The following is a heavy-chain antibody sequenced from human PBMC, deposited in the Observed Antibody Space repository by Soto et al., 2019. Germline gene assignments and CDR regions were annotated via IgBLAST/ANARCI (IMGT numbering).Heavy chain of an antibody. CDR3: ARSGGWSSVGWNGGPGAFDI. Sequence: ASVKVSCKASGYTSTSYGISWVRQAPGQGLEGMGWISAYNGNTNYAQKLQGRGTMTTDTSTSTAYMELRSLRSDDTAVYYCARSGGWSSVGWNGGPGAFDIWGQGTMVTVSS. V-gene: IGHV1-18*01. D-gene: IGHD1-1*01. CDR1: GYTSTSYG. J-gene: IGHJ3*02. CDR2: ISAYNGNT.